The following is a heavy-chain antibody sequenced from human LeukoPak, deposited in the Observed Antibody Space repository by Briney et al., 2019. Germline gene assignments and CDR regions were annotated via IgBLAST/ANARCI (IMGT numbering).Heavy chain of an antibody. CDR3: ARLVVAGNYFDY. J-gene: IGHJ4*02. V-gene: IGHV4-39*01. Sequence: SETLSLTCTVSGGSISSSSYYWGWICQPPGKGLEWIGSIYYSGSTYYNPSLKSRVTISVDTSKNQFSLKLSSVTAADTAVYYCARLVVAGNYFDYWGQGTLVTVSS. CDR2: IYYSGST. D-gene: IGHD2-15*01. CDR1: GGSISSSSYY.